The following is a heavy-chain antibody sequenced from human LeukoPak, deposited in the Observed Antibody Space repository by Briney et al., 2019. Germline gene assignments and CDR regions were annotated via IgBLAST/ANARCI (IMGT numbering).Heavy chain of an antibody. D-gene: IGHD2-2*01. CDR2: FDPEDGEA. CDR1: GATFSDST. Sequence: ASVKVSCKVSGATFSDSTLSWVRQVPGQGLEWMGGFDPEDGEAIYAQKFQGRVTMTEDTSTDTAYMELSSLRSEDTAVYYCATASVVVPAAMGAFDYWGQGTLVTVSS. J-gene: IGHJ4*02. V-gene: IGHV1-24*01. CDR3: ATASVVVPAAMGAFDY.